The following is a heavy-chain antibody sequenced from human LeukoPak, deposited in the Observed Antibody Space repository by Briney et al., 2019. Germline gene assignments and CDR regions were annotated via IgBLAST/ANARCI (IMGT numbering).Heavy chain of an antibody. V-gene: IGHV1-8*01. CDR2: MNPNSGNT. Sequence: ASVKVSCKASGYTFTSYDINWVRQATGQGLEWMGWMNPNSGNTGYAQKFQGRVTMTRNTSISTAYMELSSLRSEDTAVYYCARRFRYCSSTSCYSLMDVWGKGTTVTVSS. CDR1: GYTFTSYD. CDR3: ARRFRYCSSTSCYSLMDV. D-gene: IGHD2-2*01. J-gene: IGHJ6*04.